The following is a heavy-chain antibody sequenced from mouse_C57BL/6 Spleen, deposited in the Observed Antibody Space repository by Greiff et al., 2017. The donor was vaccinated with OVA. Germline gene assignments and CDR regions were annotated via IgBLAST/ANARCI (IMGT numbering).Heavy chain of an antibody. CDR2: ISTKANGYTT. Sequence: EVMLVESGGGLVQPGGSLSLSCAASGFTFTDYYMSWVRQPPGKALEWLGFISTKANGYTTEYSASVKGRITISRDNSQSFLYLQMNALRAEDSDSYYCASPSIYYDDHYYAMDYWGQGTSVTVSS. CDR1: GFTFTDYY. V-gene: IGHV7-3*01. CDR3: ASPSIYYDDHYYAMDY. J-gene: IGHJ4*01. D-gene: IGHD2-13*01.